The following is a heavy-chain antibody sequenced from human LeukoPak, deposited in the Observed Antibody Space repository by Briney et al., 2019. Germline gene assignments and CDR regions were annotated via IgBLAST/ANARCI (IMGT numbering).Heavy chain of an antibody. J-gene: IGHJ5*02. D-gene: IGHD3-10*01. CDR3: AKDYLRYGSS. Sequence: GGSLRLSCAASGFTFSSYAMSWVRQAPGRGLEWVSAVSGGGGSTYYADSVKGRFTISRDNSKNTLYLQMNSLRAEDTAVYYCAKDYLRYGSSWGRGTLVTVSS. V-gene: IGHV3-23*01. CDR2: VSGGGGST. CDR1: GFTFSSYA.